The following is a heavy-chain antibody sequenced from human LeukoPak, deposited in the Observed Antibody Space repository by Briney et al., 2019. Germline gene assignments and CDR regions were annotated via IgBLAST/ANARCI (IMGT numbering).Heavy chain of an antibody. D-gene: IGHD5-18*01. CDR2: IYYSKNT. CDR3: VSPRGFSYGYFDY. J-gene: IGHJ4*02. V-gene: IGHV4-39*01. Sequence: PSETLSLTGTVSGGSISSSIAYWGWIRQPPGKGLEWIGSIYYSKNTYYNPSLKSRVTISADTSKNQFSLTLGSVSATDTAVYYCVSPRGFSYGYFDYWGQGTLVTVSS. CDR1: GGSISSSIAY.